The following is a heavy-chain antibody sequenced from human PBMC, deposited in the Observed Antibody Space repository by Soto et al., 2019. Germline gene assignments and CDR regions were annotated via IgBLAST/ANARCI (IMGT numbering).Heavy chain of an antibody. D-gene: IGHD3-3*01. CDR1: GYTFTSYA. CDR2: INAGNGNT. V-gene: IGHV1-3*01. CDR3: ARGGYYTLIRGAFDI. Sequence: ASVKVSCKASGYTFTSYAMHWVRQAPGQRLEWMGWINAGNGNTKYSQKFQGRVTITRDTSASTAYMELSSLRSEDTAVYYCARGGYYTLIRGAFDIWGQGTMVTVSS. J-gene: IGHJ3*02.